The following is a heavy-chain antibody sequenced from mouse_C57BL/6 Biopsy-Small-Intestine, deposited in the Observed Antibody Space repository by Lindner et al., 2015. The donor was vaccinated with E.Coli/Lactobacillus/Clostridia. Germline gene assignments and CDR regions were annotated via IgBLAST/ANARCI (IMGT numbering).Heavy chain of an antibody. D-gene: IGHD6-1*01. CDR3: ARDSSFSSGPGEDDCFDP. CDR2: INPVSGGT. V-gene: IGHV1-53*01. CDR1: GYTFTAYY. J-gene: IGHJ4*01. Sequence: SVKVSCKASGYTFTAYYMHWVRQAPGQGLEWVGRINPVSGGTNYAQKFQGRVTMTRDASISTAYMELSRLRSDDTAVYYCARDSSFSSGPGEDDCFDPWGQGTLVTVSS.